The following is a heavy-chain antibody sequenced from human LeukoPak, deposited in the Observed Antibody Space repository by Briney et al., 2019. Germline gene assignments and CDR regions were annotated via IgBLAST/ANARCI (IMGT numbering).Heavy chain of an antibody. CDR3: ATGPYCGGDCLHRPYYYYMDV. CDR2: IIPIFGTA. D-gene: IGHD2-21*02. Sequence: ASVKVSCKASGRTFSSYAISWVRQAPGQGLEWMGGIIPIFGTANYAQKFQGRVTMTEDTSTDTAYMELSSLRSEDTAVYYCATGPYCGGDCLHRPYYYYMDVWGKGTTVTVSS. J-gene: IGHJ6*03. CDR1: GRTFSSYA. V-gene: IGHV1-69*06.